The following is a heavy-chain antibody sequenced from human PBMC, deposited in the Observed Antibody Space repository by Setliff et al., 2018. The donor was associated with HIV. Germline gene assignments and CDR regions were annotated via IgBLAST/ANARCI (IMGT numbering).Heavy chain of an antibody. J-gene: IGHJ1*01. D-gene: IGHD4-17*01. CDR3: ARGPDGDNPYFQH. V-gene: IGHV1-3*01. Sequence: GASVKVSCKASGYTFISYAMHWVRQAPGQRLEWMGWINAGNGNTKYSQKFQGRVTITRDTSAYTAYMELSSLRSGDTAVYYCARGPDGDNPYFQHWGQGTLVTVSS. CDR1: GYTFISYA. CDR2: INAGNGNT.